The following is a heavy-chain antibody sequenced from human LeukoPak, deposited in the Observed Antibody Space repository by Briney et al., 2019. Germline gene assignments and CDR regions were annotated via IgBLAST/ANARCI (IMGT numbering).Heavy chain of an antibody. CDR2: INHGGST. J-gene: IGHJ4*02. D-gene: IGHD6-13*01. V-gene: IGHV4-34*01. CDR3: ARGEGQRQLVHIH. CDR1: GGSFSGYY. Sequence: TSETLSLTCAVHGGSFSGYYYTWIRQPPGKGLEWIGEINHGGSTTYNPSLNSRVIILVDTSENQFSLKLRSVTAADTAVYYCARGEGQRQLVHIHWGQGTLVTVSS.